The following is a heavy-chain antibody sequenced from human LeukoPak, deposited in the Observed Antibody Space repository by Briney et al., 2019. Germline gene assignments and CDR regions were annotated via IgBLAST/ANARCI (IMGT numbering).Heavy chain of an antibody. CDR2: VNRDGSET. J-gene: IGHJ5*02. CDR1: GFALSSHW. V-gene: IGHV3-7*03. D-gene: IGHD3-10*01. Sequence: GGSLRLSCAASGFALSSHWMTWVRQVPGRGPEWVANVNRDGSETYYLDSVKGRFTISKDNAKNSLYLQMNSLRAEDTALYHCARDSYQDYYGRFDPWGQGTLVIVSS. CDR3: ARDSYQDYYGRFDP.